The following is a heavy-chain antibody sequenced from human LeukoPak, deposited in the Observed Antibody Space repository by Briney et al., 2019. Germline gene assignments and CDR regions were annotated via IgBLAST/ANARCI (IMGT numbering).Heavy chain of an antibody. CDR3: ARWYSSGWAFDY. CDR2: IHYSGST. J-gene: IGHJ4*02. CDR1: GGSISSYY. D-gene: IGHD6-19*01. V-gene: IGHV4-59*08. Sequence: PSETLSLTCNVSGGSISSYYWNWIRQPPGKGLEWIGYIHYSGSTKYSPSLKSRVTISVDTSKNQFSLKLSSVTAADTAVYYCARWYSSGWAFDYWGQGTLVTVSS.